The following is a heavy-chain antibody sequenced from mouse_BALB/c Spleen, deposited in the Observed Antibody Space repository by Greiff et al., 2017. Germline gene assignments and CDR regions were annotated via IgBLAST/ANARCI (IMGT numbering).Heavy chain of an antibody. V-gene: IGHV4-1*02. CDR1: GFDFSRYW. CDR3: ARGGLGRDFDY. Sequence: EVKLMESGGGLVQPGGSLKLSCAASGFDFSRYWMSWVRQAPGKGLEWIGEINPDSSTINYTPSLKDKFIISRDNAKNTLYLQMSKVRSEDTALYYCARGGLGRDFDYWGQGTTLTVSS. CDR2: INPDSSTI. D-gene: IGHD4-1*01. J-gene: IGHJ2*01.